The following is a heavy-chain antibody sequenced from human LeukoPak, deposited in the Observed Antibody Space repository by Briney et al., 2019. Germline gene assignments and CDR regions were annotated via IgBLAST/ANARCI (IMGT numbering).Heavy chain of an antibody. CDR1: GDSISGYY. V-gene: IGHV4-59*07. Sequence: SDALSLTCTVSGDSISGYYWSWIRQPPGKGLECIGNIYDSGSNNYNPSLKSRVTISLDTSKNQFSLRLTSVTAADTAVYYCARAPNFDILTGYYFDYWGQGTLVTVSS. J-gene: IGHJ4*02. D-gene: IGHD3-9*01. CDR3: ARAPNFDILTGYYFDY. CDR2: IYDSGSN.